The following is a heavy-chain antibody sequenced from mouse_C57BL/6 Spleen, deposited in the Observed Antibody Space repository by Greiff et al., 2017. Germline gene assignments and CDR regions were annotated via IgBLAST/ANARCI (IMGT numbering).Heavy chain of an antibody. D-gene: IGHD2-4*01. CDR2: ISDGGSYT. CDR3: ARDGYYDYDGYAMDY. J-gene: IGHJ4*01. Sequence: EVKVEESGGGLVKPGGSLKLSCAASGFTFSSYAMSWVRQTPEKRLEWVATISDGGSYTYYPDNVKGRFPISRDNAKNNLYLQMSHLKSEDTAMXYCARDGYYDYDGYAMDYWGQGTSVTVSS. V-gene: IGHV5-4*01. CDR1: GFTFSSYA.